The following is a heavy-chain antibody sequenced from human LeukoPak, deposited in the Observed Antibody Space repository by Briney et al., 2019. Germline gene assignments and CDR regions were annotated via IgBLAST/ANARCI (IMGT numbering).Heavy chain of an antibody. CDR3: AKDATWELPSPRDYYYGMDV. V-gene: IGHV3-30-3*01. Sequence: GRSLRLSCAASGFTFSSYAMHWVRQAPGKELEWVAVISYDGSNKYYADSVKGRFTISRDNSKNTLYLQMNSLRAEDTAVYYCAKDATWELPSPRDYYYGMDVWGQGTTVTVSS. J-gene: IGHJ6*02. CDR2: ISYDGSNK. D-gene: IGHD1-26*01. CDR1: GFTFSSYA.